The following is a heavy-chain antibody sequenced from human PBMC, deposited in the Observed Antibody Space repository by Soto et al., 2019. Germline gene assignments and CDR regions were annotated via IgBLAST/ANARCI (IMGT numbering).Heavy chain of an antibody. J-gene: IGHJ5*02. D-gene: IGHD6-19*01. Sequence: SLKVSFKSSGVTFSIYSISCLGHAPGQGLEWMVGIIPIFGTGNYAQKFQCRVTITADESTSTAYMELSSLRSEDTAVYYCARSPSSGWYSGWFDPWGQGTLVNVS. CDR1: GVTFSIYS. V-gene: IGHV1-69*13. CDR2: IIPIFGTG. CDR3: ARSPSSGWYSGWFDP.